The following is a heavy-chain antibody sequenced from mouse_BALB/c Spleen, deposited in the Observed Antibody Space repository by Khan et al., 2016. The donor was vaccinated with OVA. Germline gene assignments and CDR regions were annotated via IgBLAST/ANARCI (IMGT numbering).Heavy chain of an antibody. CDR3: ASGDSYGMVY. CDR1: GFNIKDTY. V-gene: IGHV14-3*02. D-gene: IGHD2-13*01. Sequence: VQLQQSGAALVKPGASVRLSCTGSGFNIKDTYTHWVKQRPEQGLKWIGRIDPANGNVKYDPKFQGKATMTADTSSNTAYLHLSSLTSEDSAVYYCASGDSYGMVYWGQATSVTVSS. CDR2: IDPANGNV. J-gene: IGHJ4*01.